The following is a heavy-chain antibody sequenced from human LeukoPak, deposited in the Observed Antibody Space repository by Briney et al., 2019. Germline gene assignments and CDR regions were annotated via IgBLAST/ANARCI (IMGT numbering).Heavy chain of an antibody. J-gene: IGHJ4*02. Sequence: GGPLRLSCAASGFTFNSYEMNWVRQAPGKGLEWVSYVSSSGSTIYYADSVKGRFTISRDNAKNSLYLQMNSLRAEDTAVYYCARDVAPIEYWGQGTLVTVSS. V-gene: IGHV3-48*03. CDR2: VSSSGSTI. CDR3: ARDVAPIEY. CDR1: GFTFNSYE.